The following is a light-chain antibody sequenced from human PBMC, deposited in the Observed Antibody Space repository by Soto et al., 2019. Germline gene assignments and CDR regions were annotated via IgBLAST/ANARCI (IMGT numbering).Light chain of an antibody. CDR1: QSVYSSY. Sequence: EIVLTQSPATLSLSPGDTATLSCRASQSVYSSYLAWYQQKPGGQPPRLLIYAASPRATDVPARFSGGGSETEFTLTISTLQSEDFAVYFCQQYNIWPLWTFGQGTKV. CDR3: QQYNIWPLWT. J-gene: IGKJ1*01. V-gene: IGKV3-15*01. CDR2: AAS.